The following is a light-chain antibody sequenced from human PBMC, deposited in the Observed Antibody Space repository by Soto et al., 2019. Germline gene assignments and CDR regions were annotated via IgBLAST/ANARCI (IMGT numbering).Light chain of an antibody. V-gene: IGKV3-20*01. Sequence: LPPATDKLAFSQIGRASCSGRVSQSVSNNYLAWYQQKPGQAPRLLIYDASNRATGIPASFIGSGSGADVTLMIRCLEPEDVPVYYCQQYASARWTFGEGTKVDIK. CDR2: DAS. J-gene: IGKJ1*01. CDR3: QQYASARWT. CDR1: QSVSNNY.